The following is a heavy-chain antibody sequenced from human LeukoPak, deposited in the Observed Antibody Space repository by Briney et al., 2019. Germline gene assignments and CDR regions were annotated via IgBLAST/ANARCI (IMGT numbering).Heavy chain of an antibody. D-gene: IGHD6-13*01. V-gene: IGHV4-39*01. Sequence: SETLSLTCTVSGGSISSSSYYWGWIRQPPGKGLEWIGSIYYSGSTYYNPSLKSRVTISVDTSKNQFSLKLSSVTAADTAVYYCARVRYSSSWRTYYYYGMDVWGKGTTVTVSS. J-gene: IGHJ6*04. CDR3: ARVRYSSSWRTYYYYGMDV. CDR2: IYYSGST. CDR1: GGSISSSSYY.